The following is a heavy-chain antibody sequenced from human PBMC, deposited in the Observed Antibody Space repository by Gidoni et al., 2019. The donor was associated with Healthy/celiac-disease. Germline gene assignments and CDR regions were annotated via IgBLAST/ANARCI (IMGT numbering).Heavy chain of an antibody. CDR3: AHRAIVSTTAAFDI. J-gene: IGHJ3*02. CDR2: IYWDDDK. V-gene: IGHV2-5*02. CDR1: GFSPSTSGVG. D-gene: IGHD5-12*01. Sequence: QITLKESGPTLVKPTQTLTLACTFSGFSPSTSGVGVGWIRQPPGTALEWLALIYWDDDKRCSPSLKSRLTITKGTSKNQLVLTMPNMDPVDTATYYCAHRAIVSTTAAFDIWGQGTVVTVSS.